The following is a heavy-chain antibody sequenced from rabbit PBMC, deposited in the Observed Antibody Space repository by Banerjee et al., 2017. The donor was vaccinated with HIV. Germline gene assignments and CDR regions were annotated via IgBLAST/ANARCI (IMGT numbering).Heavy chain of an antibody. V-gene: IGHV1S7*01. Sequence: QSLEESGGGLVQPGGSLTLSCKASGFDLSNYYMNWVRQAPGKGLEWIGIIYAGKGTTDYASWVNGRFTISSDNAQNTVDLQMNSLTAADTATYFCARAYGSATHTWDLWGPGTLVTVS. CDR2: IYAGKGTT. J-gene: IGHJ4*01. CDR1: GFDLSNYY. D-gene: IGHD5-1*01. CDR3: ARAYGSATHTWDL.